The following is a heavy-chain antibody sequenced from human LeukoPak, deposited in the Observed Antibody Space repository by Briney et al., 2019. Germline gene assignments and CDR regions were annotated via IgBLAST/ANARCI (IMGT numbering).Heavy chain of an antibody. CDR2: ISSSGSTI. CDR3: ARLGFPVYYYYMDV. J-gene: IGHJ6*03. CDR1: GFTFSDYY. Sequence: GGSLRLSCAASGFTFSDYYMSWIRPAPGKGLEWVAYISSSGSTIHYADSVKGRFTISRDNAKNSLYLQMNSLRAEDPAVYYCARLGFPVYYYYMDVWGKGTTVSVSS. V-gene: IGHV3-11*04. D-gene: IGHD2-15*01.